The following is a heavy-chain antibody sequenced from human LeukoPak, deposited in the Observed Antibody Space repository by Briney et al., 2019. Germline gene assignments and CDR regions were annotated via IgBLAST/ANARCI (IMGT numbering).Heavy chain of an antibody. CDR1: GYNFPIYW. CDR2: IYPDDSNT. J-gene: IGHJ5*02. D-gene: IGHD3-10*01. Sequence: GESLKISCQGSGYNFPIYWIGWVRQMPGQGLEWMGIIYPDDSNTIYGPSFQGQVTISADKSINTAYLEWSSLKASDTAIYYCARRVRGGCDSCSGWFDPWGQGTLVTVSS. CDR3: ARRVRGGCDSCSGWFDP. V-gene: IGHV5-51*01.